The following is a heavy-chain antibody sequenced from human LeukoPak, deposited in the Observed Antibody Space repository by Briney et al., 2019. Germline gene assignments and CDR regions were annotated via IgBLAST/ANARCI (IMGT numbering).Heavy chain of an antibody. J-gene: IGHJ4*02. V-gene: IGHV4-39*01. CDR1: GGSISSSSYY. CDR3: ARLPSTQLAQSSFDY. CDR2: IYYSGST. Sequence: PSETLSLTCTVSGGSISSSSYYWGWIRQPPGKGLEWIGSIYYSGSTYYNPSLKSRVTISVDTSKNQFSLKLSSVTAADTAVYYCARLPSTQLAQSSFDYWGQGTLVTVSS. D-gene: IGHD1-1*01.